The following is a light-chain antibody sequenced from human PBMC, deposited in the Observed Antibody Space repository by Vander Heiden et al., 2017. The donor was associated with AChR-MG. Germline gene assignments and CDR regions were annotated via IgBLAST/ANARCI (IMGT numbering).Light chain of an antibody. J-gene: IGLJ3*02. CDR3: QSVDISQTRLM. CDR2: QDT. CDR1: ALSNQY. V-gene: IGLV3-25*03. Sequence: SYELTQPPSLSVSPGQTARITCSADALSNQYAYWYQQKSGQAPILVIYQDTERPPGIPERFSGSSSGTRATLTISGVQAEDEADYYCQSVDISQTRLMFGGGTKLTVL.